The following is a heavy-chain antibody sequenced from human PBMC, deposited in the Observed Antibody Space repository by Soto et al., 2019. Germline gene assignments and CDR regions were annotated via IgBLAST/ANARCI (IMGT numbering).Heavy chain of an antibody. Sequence: NPSETLSLTCSVSGYSIRSGYYWGWVRQAPGKGLEWLGSVYHNGIMFHNPSFQSRVTISVDTSKNQFSLNLRSVTAADTAVYYCAALWFGELAFNYWGHGXLVTVYS. CDR3: AALWFGELAFNY. J-gene: IGHJ4*01. CDR2: VYHNGIM. CDR1: GYSIRSGYY. D-gene: IGHD3-10*01. V-gene: IGHV4-38-2*02.